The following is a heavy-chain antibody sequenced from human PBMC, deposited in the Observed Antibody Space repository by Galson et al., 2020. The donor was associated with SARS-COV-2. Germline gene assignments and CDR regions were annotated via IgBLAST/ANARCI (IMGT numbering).Heavy chain of an antibody. D-gene: IGHD3-9*01. Sequence: GGSLRLSCAASGFTFSNYAMSWVRQAPGKGLEWVSGISGSGVTPYYADSVKGRFTISSDNSKNTMYLQMNSLRAEDTAVYYCAKWETMYYDSLTGYYGIDYYYYYGMDVWGQGTTVTVSS. CDR2: ISGSGVTP. CDR1: GFTFSNYA. CDR3: AKWETMYYDSLTGYYGIDYYYYYGMDV. V-gene: IGHV3-23*01. J-gene: IGHJ6*02.